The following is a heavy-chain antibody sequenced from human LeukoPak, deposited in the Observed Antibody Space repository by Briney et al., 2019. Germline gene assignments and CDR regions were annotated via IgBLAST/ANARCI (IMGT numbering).Heavy chain of an antibody. CDR3: ARDVRVKQQLTIRGSDYFYYMDV. CDR2: IIPIFGTA. CDR1: GGTFSSFA. Sequence: SVKVSCKASGGTFSSFALSWVRQAPGQGLEWMGGIIPIFGTANYAQKFQGRVTIYSDASTSTDYMELCSLRSEDTAVYYCARDVRVKQQLTIRGSDYFYYMDVWGNGTTVIVSS. D-gene: IGHD6-13*01. J-gene: IGHJ6*03. V-gene: IGHV1-69*13.